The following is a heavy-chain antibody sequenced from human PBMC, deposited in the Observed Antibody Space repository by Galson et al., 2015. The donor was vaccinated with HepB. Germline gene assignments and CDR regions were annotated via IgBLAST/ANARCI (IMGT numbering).Heavy chain of an antibody. CDR1: GFTFSSYA. D-gene: IGHD3-10*01. Sequence: SLRLSCAASGFTFSSYAMSWVRQAPGKGLEWVSAISGSGGSTYYADSVKGRFTISRDNSKNTLYLQMNSLRAEDTAVYYCAIQSGSGSSIDYWGQGTLVTVSS. J-gene: IGHJ4*02. V-gene: IGHV3-23*01. CDR3: AIQSGSGSSIDY. CDR2: ISGSGGST.